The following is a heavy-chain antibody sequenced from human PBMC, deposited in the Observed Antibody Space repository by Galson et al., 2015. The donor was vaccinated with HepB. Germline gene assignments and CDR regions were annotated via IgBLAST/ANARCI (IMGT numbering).Heavy chain of an antibody. V-gene: IGHV3-48*01. Sequence: SLRLSCAASGFSFISHSMNWVRHSPGKGLEWLAYICSGGTKYFADASGGGCSTFRGDAKKTMYLHMSNLRVEDTGIYYCARKPASYDYYNMDVWGQGTTVTVSS. CDR3: ARKPASYDYYNMDV. CDR1: GFSFISHS. J-gene: IGHJ6*02. CDR2: ICSGGTK. D-gene: IGHD6-25*01.